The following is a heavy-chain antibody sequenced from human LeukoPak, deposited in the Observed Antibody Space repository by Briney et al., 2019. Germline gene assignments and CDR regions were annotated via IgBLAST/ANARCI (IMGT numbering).Heavy chain of an antibody. Sequence: SETLSLTCAVYGGTFSGYYWSWIRQPPGKRLEWVGESNDSGGTNYNPSLESRVTISVDTSKNQFSLKLSSVTAADTAVYYCARVDQLVWGVYYYYYMDVWGKGTTVTVSS. CDR2: SNDSGGT. J-gene: IGHJ6*03. CDR1: GGTFSGYY. D-gene: IGHD6-13*01. V-gene: IGHV4-34*01. CDR3: ARVDQLVWGVYYYYYMDV.